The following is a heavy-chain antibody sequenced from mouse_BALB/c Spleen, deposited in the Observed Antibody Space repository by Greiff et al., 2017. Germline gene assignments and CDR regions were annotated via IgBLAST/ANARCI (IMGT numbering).Heavy chain of an antibody. V-gene: IGHV1-87*01. D-gene: IGHD2-5*01. CDR1: GYTFTSYW. Sequence: VKLQESGAELARPGASVKLSCKASGYTFTSYWMQWVKQRPGQGLEWIGAIYPGDGDTRYTQKFKGKATLTADKSSSTAYMQLSSLASEDSAVYYCARRSNRSYYAMDYWGQGTSVTVSS. J-gene: IGHJ4*01. CDR2: IYPGDGDT. CDR3: ARRSNRSYYAMDY.